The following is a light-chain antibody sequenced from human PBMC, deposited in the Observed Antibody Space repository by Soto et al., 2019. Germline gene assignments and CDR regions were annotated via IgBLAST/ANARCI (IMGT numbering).Light chain of an antibody. CDR1: QSVPSDS. CDR2: ATS. V-gene: IGKV3-20*01. Sequence: EIILTQSPATLSVSPGEEAILSCRASQSVPSDSLAWYQHKPGQAPRLLIYATSNKATGVPARFGGSGTGTDFTLSVNTVEPEDFAVYYCQHYDIATRTFGQGYKMEVK. J-gene: IGKJ1*01. CDR3: QHYDIATRT.